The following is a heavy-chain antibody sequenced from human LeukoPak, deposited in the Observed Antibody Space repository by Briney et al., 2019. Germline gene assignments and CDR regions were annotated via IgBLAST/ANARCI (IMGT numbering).Heavy chain of an antibody. Sequence: GGSLRLSCTASGFTFSNYAMSWVRQAPGKGLEWVSGISASGGFTHFPDSVKGRFTISRDNSKNTLFLQMNSLRAEDTAVYYCAKWAHGTYFYGSGTYYAFDYWGQGTLVTVSS. CDR1: GFTFSNYA. J-gene: IGHJ4*02. D-gene: IGHD3-10*01. V-gene: IGHV3-23*01. CDR3: AKWAHGTYFYGSGTYYAFDY. CDR2: ISASGGFT.